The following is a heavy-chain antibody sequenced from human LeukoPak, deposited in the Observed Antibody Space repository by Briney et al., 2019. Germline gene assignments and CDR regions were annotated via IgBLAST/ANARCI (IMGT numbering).Heavy chain of an antibody. J-gene: IGHJ4*02. CDR1: GDSISSYY. V-gene: IGHV4-4*07. CDR3: AREGGSYRGFDY. CDR2: MYSSGTT. D-gene: IGHD1-26*01. Sequence: SETLSLTCTVSGDSISSYYWSWIRQPAGKGLEWIGRMYSSGTTHYSPSLKSRITMSVDTSKNQFSLRLSSVTAADTAVYYCAREGGSYRGFDYWGQGTLVTVSS.